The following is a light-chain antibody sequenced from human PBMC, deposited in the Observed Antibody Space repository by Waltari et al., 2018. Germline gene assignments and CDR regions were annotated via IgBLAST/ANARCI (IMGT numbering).Light chain of an antibody. CDR3: QQRSTSFT. CDR1: QSISSY. CDR2: DAT. Sequence: EIVLTQSPATLSLSPGERATLSCRASQSISSYLAWYQQKPGRAPRLLIYDATTRAARIPARVSGSGSVTDFTLSISRLEPEDFALYYCQQRSTSFTFGPGTRVDVK. V-gene: IGKV3-11*01. J-gene: IGKJ3*01.